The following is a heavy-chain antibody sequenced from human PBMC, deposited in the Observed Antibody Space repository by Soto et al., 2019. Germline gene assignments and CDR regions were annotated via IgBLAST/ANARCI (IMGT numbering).Heavy chain of an antibody. CDR3: ASEKSGYYDS. CDR2: MNPNSGNT. J-gene: IGHJ4*02. V-gene: IGHV1-8*02. Sequence: QVQLVQSRAEVKKPGASVKVSCKASGYTFTSYDINWVRKATGQWLEWMGWMNPNSGNTGYAQKYQFEVTMTRSTSISTADMELSSLRSDYTAVYYCASEKSGYYDSWGQGTLVSVSS. CDR1: GYTFTSYD. D-gene: IGHD3-3*01.